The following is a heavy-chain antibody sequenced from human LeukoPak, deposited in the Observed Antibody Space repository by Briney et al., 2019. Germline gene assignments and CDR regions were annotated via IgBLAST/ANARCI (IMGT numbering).Heavy chain of an antibody. CDR1: GFTFSSYA. J-gene: IGHJ4*02. D-gene: IGHD5-12*01. CDR3: AKGGYSGYVGWDYFDY. CDR2: IGGSGGST. Sequence: GESLRLSCAASGFTFSSYAMSWVRQAPGKGLEWVSAIGGSGGSTYYADSVKGRFTISRDNSKNTLYLQMNSLRAEDTAVYYCAKGGYSGYVGWDYFDYWGQGTLVTVSS. V-gene: IGHV3-23*01.